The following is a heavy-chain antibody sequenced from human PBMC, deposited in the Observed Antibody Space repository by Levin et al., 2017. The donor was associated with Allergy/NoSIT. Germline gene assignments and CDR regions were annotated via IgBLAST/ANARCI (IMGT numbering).Heavy chain of an antibody. V-gene: IGHV3-23*01. CDR3: AKDRDSGSEGP. Sequence: GESLKISCAASGFTFSSYAMSWVRQAPGKGLEWVSAISGSGGSTYYADSVKGRFTISRDNSKNTLYLQMNSLRAEDTAVYYCAKDRDSGSEGPWGQGTLVTVSS. D-gene: IGHD3-10*01. J-gene: IGHJ5*02. CDR2: ISGSGGST. CDR1: GFTFSSYA.